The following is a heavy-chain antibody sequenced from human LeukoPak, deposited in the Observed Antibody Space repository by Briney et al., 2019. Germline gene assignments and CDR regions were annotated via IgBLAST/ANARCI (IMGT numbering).Heavy chain of an antibody. V-gene: IGHV3-23*01. CDR3: AKGYCSSTSCYDLRVSYYYYYMDV. CDR2: ISGSGGST. CDR1: GFTFSSYA. D-gene: IGHD2-2*01. J-gene: IGHJ6*03. Sequence: PGGSLRLSCAASGFTFSSYATSWVRQAPGKGLEWVSAISGSGGSTYYADSVKGRFTISRDNSKNTLYLQMNSLRAEDTAVYYCAKGYCSSTSCYDLRVSYYYYYMDVWGKGTTVTVSS.